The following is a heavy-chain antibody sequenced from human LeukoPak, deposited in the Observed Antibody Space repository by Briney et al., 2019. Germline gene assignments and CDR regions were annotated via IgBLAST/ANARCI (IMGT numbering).Heavy chain of an antibody. CDR1: GYTFTSYD. D-gene: IGHD2-8*01. V-gene: IGHV1-8*01. J-gene: IGHJ4*02. Sequence: ASVKVSCKASGYTFTSYDINRVRQATGQGLEWMGWMNPNSGNTGYAQKFQGRVTMTRNTSISTAYMELSSLRSEDTAVYYCARGMYAGSHSDYWGQGTLVTVSS. CDR2: MNPNSGNT. CDR3: ARGMYAGSHSDY.